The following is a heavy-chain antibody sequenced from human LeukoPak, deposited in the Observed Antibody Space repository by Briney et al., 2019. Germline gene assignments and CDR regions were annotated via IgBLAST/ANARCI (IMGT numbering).Heavy chain of an antibody. J-gene: IGHJ6*02. CDR2: INSNSGRT. V-gene: IGHV1-2*02. Sequence: GASVKVSCKASGYTFTGYYMHWVRQAPGQGLEWMGWINSNSGRTNYAQKFQGRVTMTRDTSISTAYMELSRLRSDDTAVYYCARDVLRYFDWLIHYYYGMDVWGQGTTVTVSS. D-gene: IGHD3-9*01. CDR3: ARDVLRYFDWLIHYYYGMDV. CDR1: GYTFTGYY.